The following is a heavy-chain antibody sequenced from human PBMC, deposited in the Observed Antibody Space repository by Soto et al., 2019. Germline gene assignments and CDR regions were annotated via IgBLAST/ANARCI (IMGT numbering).Heavy chain of an antibody. Sequence: GSLRLSCAVSGFTFSSYAMSWVRQTPGKGLEWVSTISGSGDRAYYADSVKGRFTISRDNSKNTLSLQMNSLRAEDTAVYNCAKTAFCGGDCNSGPFDHWGQGTLVTVSS. V-gene: IGHV3-23*01. CDR1: GFTFSSYA. CDR3: AKTAFCGGDCNSGPFDH. J-gene: IGHJ4*02. CDR2: ISGSGDRA. D-gene: IGHD2-21*02.